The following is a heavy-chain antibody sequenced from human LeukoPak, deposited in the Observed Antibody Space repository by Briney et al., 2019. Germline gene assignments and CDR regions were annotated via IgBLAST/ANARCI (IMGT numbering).Heavy chain of an antibody. D-gene: IGHD5-24*01. CDR1: GGSISGYY. Sequence: SETLSLTCTVSGGSISGYYWSWIRQPPGKGLEWIGYIYSSGSTNYNPSLKSRVTISVDTSKNQFSLKLSSVTAADTAVYYCARAAREMATTPDFDYWGQGTLVTVSS. V-gene: IGHV4-59*01. J-gene: IGHJ4*02. CDR2: IYSSGST. CDR3: ARAAREMATTPDFDY.